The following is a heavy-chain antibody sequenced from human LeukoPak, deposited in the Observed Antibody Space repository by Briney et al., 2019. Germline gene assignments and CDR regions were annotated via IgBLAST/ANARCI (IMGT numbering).Heavy chain of an antibody. D-gene: IGHD3-16*01. CDR2: INTNTGNP. J-gene: IGHJ4*02. CDR1: GYTFTSYG. Sequence: ASVKVSCKASGYTFTSYGISWVRQAPGQGLEWMGWINTNTGNPTYAQGFTGRFVFSLDTSVSTAYLQISSLKAEDTAVYYCARSQSSYDWDYWGQGTLVTVSS. V-gene: IGHV7-4-1*02. CDR3: ARSQSSYDWDY.